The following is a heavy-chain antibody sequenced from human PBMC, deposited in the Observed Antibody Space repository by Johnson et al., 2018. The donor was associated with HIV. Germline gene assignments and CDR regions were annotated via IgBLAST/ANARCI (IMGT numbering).Heavy chain of an antibody. V-gene: IGHV3-30*02. J-gene: IGHJ3*01. Sequence: QVQLVESGGGVVQPGRSLRLSCVASGFTFSSYGMHWVRQAPGKGLEWVAFIRYDGSNKYYADSVRGRFTISRDNSKNTLYLQMGSLRVEDMGIYYCAMPYYFDSGVYQWGQGTMVTVSS. CDR3: AMPYYFDSGVYQ. D-gene: IGHD3-22*01. CDR1: GFTFSSYG. CDR2: IRYDGSNK.